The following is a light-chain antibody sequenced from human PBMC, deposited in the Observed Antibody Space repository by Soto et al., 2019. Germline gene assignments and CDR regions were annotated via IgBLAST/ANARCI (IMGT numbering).Light chain of an antibody. CDR1: QSVSSSY. J-gene: IGKJ2*01. CDR2: GAS. Sequence: EIVLTQSPGTLSLSPGERATLSCSASQSVSSSYLAWYQQKPGQAPRLLIYGASSRDTGIPDRFSGSGSGTDFTLTISRLEPEDFAVYYCQQYGSSPYTFGQGTKLEIK. V-gene: IGKV3-20*01. CDR3: QQYGSSPYT.